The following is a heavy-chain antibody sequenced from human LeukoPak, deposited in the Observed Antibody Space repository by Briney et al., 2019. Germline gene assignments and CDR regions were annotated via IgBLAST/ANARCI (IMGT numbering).Heavy chain of an antibody. CDR3: ARQGAHSSSWYND. CDR2: IYPDDSVV. J-gene: IGHJ4*02. D-gene: IGHD6-13*01. V-gene: IGHV5-51*01. CDR1: GYSFANYW. Sequence: GESLKISCKGYGYSFANYWIAWVRQMPGKGLECMGIIYPDDSVVRYGPSYQGQVTISGDKSISTVYLQWSSLKASDTAMYYCARQGAHSSSWYNDWGQGTLVTVSS.